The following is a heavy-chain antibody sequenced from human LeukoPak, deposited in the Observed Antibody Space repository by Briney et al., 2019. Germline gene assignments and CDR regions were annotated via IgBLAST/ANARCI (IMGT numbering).Heavy chain of an antibody. CDR1: GGSISSYY. V-gene: IGHV4-59*01. CDR2: IYYSGST. CDR3: ASDRGYSSSSNFFDY. Sequence: SETLSLTCTVSGGSISSYYWSWIRQPPGKGLEWIGYIYYSGSTNYNPSLKSRVTISVDTSKNQFPLKLSSVTAADTAVYYCASDRGYSSSSNFFDYWGQGTLVSVSS. J-gene: IGHJ4*02. D-gene: IGHD6-6*01.